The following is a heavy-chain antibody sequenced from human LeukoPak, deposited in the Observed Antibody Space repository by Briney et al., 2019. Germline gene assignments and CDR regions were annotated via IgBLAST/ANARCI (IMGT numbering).Heavy chain of an antibody. CDR1: GFAFSAYW. CDR2: IKEDGSEK. V-gene: IGHV3-7*01. J-gene: IGHJ4*02. CDR3: AREGRSFDN. Sequence: GGSLRLSCVASGFAFSAYWMGWVRQAPGKGLEWVASIKEDGSEKNYVDSVKGRFTISRDNAKNSLYLQMNSLRAEDTAVYYCAREGRSFDNWGQGTLVTVSS.